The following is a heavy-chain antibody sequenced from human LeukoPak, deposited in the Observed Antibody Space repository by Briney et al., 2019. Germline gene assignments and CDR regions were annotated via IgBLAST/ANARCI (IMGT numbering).Heavy chain of an antibody. V-gene: IGHV4-39*01. CDR1: GGSMSSSSYY. J-gene: IGHJ5*02. D-gene: IGHD6-13*01. CDR3: ASSSSPLGPLNWFDP. Sequence: SETLSLTCTVSGGSMSSSSYYWGWIRQPPGKGLEWIGSIYSSGSTYYNPSLKSRVTISVDTSKNQFSLKLRSVTAADTAVYYCASSSSPLGPLNWFDPWGQGTLVTVSS. CDR2: IYSSGST.